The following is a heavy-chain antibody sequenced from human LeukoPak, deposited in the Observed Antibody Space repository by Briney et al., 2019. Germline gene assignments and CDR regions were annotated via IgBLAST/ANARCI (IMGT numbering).Heavy chain of an antibody. CDR1: GGSFSSSSYY. Sequence: SETLSLTCTVSGGSFSSSSYYWGWIRQPPGQGLEWIGSIYYGGSTYYNPSLKSRVTISVDTSKNQLSLQLLLCESRREWFYTGLAYWYFDLWGRGTLITVSS. J-gene: IGHJ2*01. CDR2: IYYGGST. V-gene: IGHV4-39*07. CDR3: LAYWYFDL. D-gene: IGHD3-3*01.